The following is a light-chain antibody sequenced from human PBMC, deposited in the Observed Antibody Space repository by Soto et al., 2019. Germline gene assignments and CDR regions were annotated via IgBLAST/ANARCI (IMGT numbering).Light chain of an antibody. V-gene: IGLV2-11*01. Sequence: QSVLTQPRSVSGSPGQSVTLSCTGTSTNVGSYNFVSWYQQHPGKAPKFMIYDVSRRPSGVPARFSGSRSGNTASLTISGLQAEDEADYYCCSYAGSYTLIFGGGTKVTVL. CDR2: DVS. CDR3: CSYAGSYTLI. CDR1: STNVGSYNF. J-gene: IGLJ2*01.